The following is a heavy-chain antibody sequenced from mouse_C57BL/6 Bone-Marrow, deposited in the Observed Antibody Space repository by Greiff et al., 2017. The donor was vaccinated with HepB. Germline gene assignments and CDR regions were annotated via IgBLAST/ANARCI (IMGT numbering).Heavy chain of an antibody. CDR3: AKTGTFDY. CDR2: ISSGSSTI. Sequence: VQLKESGGGLVKPGGSLKLSCAASGFTFSDYGMHWVRQAPEKGLEWVAYISSGSSTIYYADTVKGRFTISRDNAKNTLFLQMTSLRSEDTAMYYCAKTGTFDYWGQGTTLTVSS. D-gene: IGHD4-1*01. J-gene: IGHJ2*01. V-gene: IGHV5-17*01. CDR1: GFTFSDYG.